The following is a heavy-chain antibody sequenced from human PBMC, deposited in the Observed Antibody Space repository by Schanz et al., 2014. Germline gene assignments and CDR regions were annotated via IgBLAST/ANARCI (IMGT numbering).Heavy chain of an antibody. CDR2: ITTGGNT. J-gene: IGHJ5*01. Sequence: EVQLVESGGGLVQPGGSLRLSCAGSGFTFSTYWMSWVRQAPGKGLEWVSSITTGGNTYYRDSVKGRFIVSRDNSKNTLYLEMNRLRVDDTAVYYCSKDKQGSRSDDSWGQGTLVTVSS. CDR1: GFTFSTYW. CDR3: SKDKQGSRSDDS. D-gene: IGHD2-15*01. V-gene: IGHV3-23*04.